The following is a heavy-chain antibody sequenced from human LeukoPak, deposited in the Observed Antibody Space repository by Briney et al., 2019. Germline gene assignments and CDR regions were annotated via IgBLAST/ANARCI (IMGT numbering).Heavy chain of an antibody. J-gene: IGHJ4*02. D-gene: IGHD2-2*01. V-gene: IGHV4-34*01. CDR1: GGSFSGYY. Sequence: SETLSLTCAVYGGSFSGYYWSWIRQSPGKGLEWIGKIYHGGSTNYNPSLKSRVTMSVDTSKNQFSLNLSSVTAADTAVYYCARGLEDYNQLLLYYFDYWGQGILVSDAS. CDR2: IYHGGST. CDR3: ARGLEDYNQLLLYYFDY.